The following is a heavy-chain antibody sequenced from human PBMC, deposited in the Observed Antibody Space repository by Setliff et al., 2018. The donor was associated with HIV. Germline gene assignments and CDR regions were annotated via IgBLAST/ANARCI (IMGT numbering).Heavy chain of an antibody. CDR1: GFTFSTYA. J-gene: IGHJ6*03. CDR3: TREVVPAAMGYYYYYMDV. V-gene: IGHV3-23*01. D-gene: IGHD2-2*01. CDR2: ISGGGGTT. Sequence: GGSLRLSCAASGFTFSTYAMTWVRQGPGKGLEWVSGISGGGGTTYYAAAVKGRFTISRDNSKNTLYLQMNSLRAEDTAVYYCTREVVPAAMGYYYYYMDVWGKGTTVTVSS.